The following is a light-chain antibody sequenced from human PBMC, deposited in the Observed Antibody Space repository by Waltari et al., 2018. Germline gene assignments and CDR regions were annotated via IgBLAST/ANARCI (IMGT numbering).Light chain of an antibody. CDR1: QSVRRNY. CDR2: GTS. V-gene: IGKV3-20*01. CDR3: QQFGNSPLWT. Sequence: EIVLTQSPDTVSLSPGDSVTLSCRASQSVRRNYLAWYQQKPGRAPRRLLYGTSTRATGGPDRFSGRGSGTDFTLTSSGLEPDDFAVYYCQQFGNSPLWTFGPGTRVEI. J-gene: IGKJ1*01.